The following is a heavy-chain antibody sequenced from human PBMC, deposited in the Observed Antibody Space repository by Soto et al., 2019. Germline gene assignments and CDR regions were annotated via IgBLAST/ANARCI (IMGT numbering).Heavy chain of an antibody. CDR3: ARDGITVAPESAGGWFAP. V-gene: IGHV1-18*01. D-gene: IGHD6-19*01. J-gene: IGHJ5*02. CDR1: GYTFTNYG. CDR2: ISAYNGNT. Sequence: ASVKVSCKTSGYTFTNYGINWVRQAPGQGLEWMGWISAYNGNTDYAQKLQGRVTMTTDTSTRTAYMELRSLRSDDTAVYYCARDGITVAPESAGGWFAPWGQGTVVTVSS.